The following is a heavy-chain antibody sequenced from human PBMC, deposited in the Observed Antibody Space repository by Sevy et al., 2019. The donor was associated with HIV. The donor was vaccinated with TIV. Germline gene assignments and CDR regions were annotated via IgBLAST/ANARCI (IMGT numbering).Heavy chain of an antibody. V-gene: IGHV1-69*10. J-gene: IGHJ4*02. CDR2: IIPILGIA. CDR3: ARRRAVAGREAFDY. Sequence: ASVKVSCKASGGTFSSYAISWVRQAPGQGLEWMGGIIPILGIANYAQKFQGRVTITADKSTSTAYMELSSLRSEDTAVYYCARRRAVAGREAFDYWGQGTLVTVSS. D-gene: IGHD6-19*01. CDR1: GGTFSSYA.